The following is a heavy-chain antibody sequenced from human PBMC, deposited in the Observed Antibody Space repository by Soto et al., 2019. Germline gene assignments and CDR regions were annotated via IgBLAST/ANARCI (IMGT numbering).Heavy chain of an antibody. CDR1: GFTFSGYG. V-gene: IGHV3-33*01. Sequence: GGSLRLSCAASGFTFSGYGMHWVLQAPGKGLEWVAVIWYDGSNKYYADSVKGRFTISRDNSKNTLYLRMNSLRAEDTAVYYCARDGMVRGRGRGWFDPWGQGTLVTVSS. D-gene: IGHD3-10*01. J-gene: IGHJ5*02. CDR2: IWYDGSNK. CDR3: ARDGMVRGRGRGWFDP.